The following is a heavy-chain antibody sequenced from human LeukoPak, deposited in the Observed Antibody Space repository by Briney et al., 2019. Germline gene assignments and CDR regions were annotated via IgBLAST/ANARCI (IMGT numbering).Heavy chain of an antibody. CDR2: INRSGSI. CDR3: ALGDNYGDYAVDY. CDR1: DGSVPSYY. D-gene: IGHD4-17*01. Sequence: SETLSLTCTVSDGSVPSYYWSWIRQPPGKGLEWIGEINRSGSIYYNPSLKSRLTISVDTSKNQFYLKISSVTAADTAVYYCALGDNYGDYAVDYWGQGTLVTVSS. V-gene: IGHV4-34*01. J-gene: IGHJ4*02.